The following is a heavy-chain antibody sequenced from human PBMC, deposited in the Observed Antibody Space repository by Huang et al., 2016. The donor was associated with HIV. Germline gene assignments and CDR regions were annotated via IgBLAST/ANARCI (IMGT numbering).Heavy chain of an antibody. CDR1: GFTFRSYS. CDR2: IRRSSSTI. J-gene: IGHJ4*02. V-gene: IGHV3-48*02. CDR3: ARGIRYFGVVAYFDY. Sequence: EVQLVESGGGLVQPGGSLRLSCAASGFTFRSYSMNWVRQAPGKGRGGVSYIRRSSSTIYYADSVKGRFTISRDNAKNSLFLQMNSLRDEDTAVYYCARGIRYFGVVAYFDYWGQGALVTVSS. D-gene: IGHD3-3*01.